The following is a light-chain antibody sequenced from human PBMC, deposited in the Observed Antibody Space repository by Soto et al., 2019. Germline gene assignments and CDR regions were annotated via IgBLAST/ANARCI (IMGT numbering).Light chain of an antibody. J-gene: IGKJ1*01. Sequence: DIQLTQSPSSLSASVGDKVTITCRASQSIRSYLNWVQQKPGKAPKLLIYDASTLQTGVPSRFSSSGSGTDFSLTISSLQPEDFVPYYCKQSYCIPPWNFGQATKLEIK. CDR1: QSIRSY. CDR3: KQSYCIPPWN. CDR2: DAS. V-gene: IGKV1-39*01.